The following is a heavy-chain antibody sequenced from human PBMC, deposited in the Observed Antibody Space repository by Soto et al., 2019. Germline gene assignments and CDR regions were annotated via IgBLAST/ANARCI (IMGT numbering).Heavy chain of an antibody. D-gene: IGHD6-6*01. CDR3: ERVKSSIAALYGMDV. CDR2: ISYDGSNK. CDR1: GCTFSSYA. J-gene: IGHJ6*02. Sequence: GWLRRSCSASGCTFSSYAMHWVRQAPGKGLEWVAVISYDGSNKYYADSVKGRFTISRDNSKNTLYLQMNSLRAEDTAVYYCERVKSSIAALYGMDVWGQGTKVTVYS. V-gene: IGHV3-30-3*01.